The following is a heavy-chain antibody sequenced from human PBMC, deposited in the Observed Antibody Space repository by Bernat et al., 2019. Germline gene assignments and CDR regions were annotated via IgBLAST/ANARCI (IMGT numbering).Heavy chain of an antibody. CDR2: IIPIFGTA. Sequence: QVQLVQSGAEVKKPESSVKVSCKASGGTFSSYAISWVRQAPGQGLEWMGGIIPIFGTANYAQKFQGRVTITADESTSTAYMELSSLRSEDTAVYYCASFDDPDCTNGVCSDYWGQGTLVTVSS. D-gene: IGHD2-8*01. CDR1: GGTFSSYA. J-gene: IGHJ4*02. V-gene: IGHV1-69*01. CDR3: ASFDDPDCTNGVCSDY.